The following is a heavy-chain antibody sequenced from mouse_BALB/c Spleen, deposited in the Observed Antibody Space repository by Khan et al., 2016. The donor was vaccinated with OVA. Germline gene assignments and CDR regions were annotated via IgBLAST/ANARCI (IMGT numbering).Heavy chain of an antibody. D-gene: IGHD2-3*01. CDR2: IWGDGST. V-gene: IGHV2-3*01. J-gene: IGHJ4*01. CDR1: GFSLTSYG. Sequence: QVQLKESGPGLVAPSQSLSITCTVSGFSLTSYGVNWVRQPPGKGLEWLEVIWGDGSTNYHSALKSRLSITKDNSKSQVFLKLNSLQTDDTATYXSAKPRDGYPYGMDYWGQGTSVTVSS. CDR3: AKPRDGYPYGMDY.